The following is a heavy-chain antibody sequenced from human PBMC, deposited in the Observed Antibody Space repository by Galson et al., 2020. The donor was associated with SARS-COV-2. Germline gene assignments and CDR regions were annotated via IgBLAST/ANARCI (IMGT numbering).Heavy chain of an antibody. CDR2: IWYDGSNK. Sequence: QLGEYLKISCAASGFTFSSYGMQWVRQAPAKGLEWVAVIWYDGSNKYYADSVKGRFTISRDNSKNMLYLQMNSLRAEDTAVYYCASDGAREGDDGCYYCYGMDGGGQGTTVTVCS. D-gene: IGHD2-21*02. V-gene: IGHV3-33*01. CDR3: ASDGAREGDDGCYYCYGMDG. J-gene: IGHJ6*02. CDR1: GFTFSSYG.